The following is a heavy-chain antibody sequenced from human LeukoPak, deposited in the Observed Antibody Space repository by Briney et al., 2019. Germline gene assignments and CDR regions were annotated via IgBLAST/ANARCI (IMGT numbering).Heavy chain of an antibody. V-gene: IGHV3-30*02. J-gene: IGHJ3*02. CDR3: AKERFYGAATHAFDI. Sequence: GGSLRLSCAASGSTFSSYGMHWVRQAPGKGLEWVAFIRYDGSNKYYADSVKGRFTISRDNSKSTLYLQMNSLRAEDTAVFYCAKERFYGAATHAFDIWGQGTMVTVSS. CDR2: IRYDGSNK. CDR1: GSTFSSYG. D-gene: IGHD4-17*01.